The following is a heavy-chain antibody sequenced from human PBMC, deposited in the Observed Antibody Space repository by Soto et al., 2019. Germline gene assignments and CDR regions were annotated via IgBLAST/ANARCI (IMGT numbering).Heavy chain of an antibody. CDR2: TSSSSSYI. J-gene: IGHJ5*02. D-gene: IGHD2-2*01. V-gene: IGHV3-21*01. CDR3: ARESCSSTSCLNP. Sequence: PGGSLRLSCAASGFTFSSYSMNWVRQAPGKGLEWVSSTSSSSSYIYYADSVKGRFTISRDNAKNSLYLQMNSLRAEDTAVYYCARESCSSTSCLNPWGQGTLVTVSS. CDR1: GFTFSSYS.